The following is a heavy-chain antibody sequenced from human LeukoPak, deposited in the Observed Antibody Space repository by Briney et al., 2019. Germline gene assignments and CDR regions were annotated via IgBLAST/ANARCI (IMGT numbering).Heavy chain of an antibody. Sequence: ASVKVSCKASGYTFTGYYMHRVRQATGQGLEWMGWMNPNSGNTGYAQKFQGRVTMTRNTSISTAYMELSSLRSEDTAVYYCARGDSGGVIWDYYYYMDVWGKGTTVTISS. CDR3: ARGDSGGVIWDYYYYMDV. J-gene: IGHJ6*03. V-gene: IGHV1-8*02. CDR1: GYTFTGYY. D-gene: IGHD3-16*02. CDR2: MNPNSGNT.